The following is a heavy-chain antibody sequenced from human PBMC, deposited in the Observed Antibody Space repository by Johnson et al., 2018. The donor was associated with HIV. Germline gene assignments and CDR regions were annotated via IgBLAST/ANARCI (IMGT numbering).Heavy chain of an antibody. CDR2: ISYDGNSK. D-gene: IGHD6-19*01. V-gene: IGHV3-30*04. CDR3: ARDNGAVAGPEGAFDI. CDR1: GFTFSSYP. J-gene: IGHJ3*02. Sequence: QVQLVESGGGVVQPGRSLRLSCAASGFTFSSYPMHWVRQAPGKGLEWVGVISYDGNSKYYGDSVKGRFTISRDNSKNTLYLQMNSLRAEDTAVYYCARDNGAVAGPEGAFDIWGQGTMVTVSS.